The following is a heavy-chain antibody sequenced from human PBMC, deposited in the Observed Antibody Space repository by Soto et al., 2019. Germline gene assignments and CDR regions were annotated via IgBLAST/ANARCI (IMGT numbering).Heavy chain of an antibody. V-gene: IGHV3-21*06. Sequence: GGSLRLSCAVSGFTFSSYSMNWVRQAPGKWLDWVSSISSSGAYIFYADSVKGRFTISRDNAKSSLYLHMHSLRAEDTAVYYCARDGGDEPPDYWGQGTLVTVSS. CDR3: ARDGGDEPPDY. CDR2: ISSSGAYI. CDR1: GFTFSSYS. J-gene: IGHJ4*02.